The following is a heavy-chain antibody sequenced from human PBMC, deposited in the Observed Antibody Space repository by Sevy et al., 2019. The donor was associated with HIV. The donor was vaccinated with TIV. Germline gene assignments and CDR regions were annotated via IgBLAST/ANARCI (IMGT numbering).Heavy chain of an antibody. V-gene: IGHV3-30*04. CDR2: ISFDGRNK. Sequence: GGSLRLSCAASGFTFADHAFHWVRQAPGKGLEWVAIISFDGRNKRLAESVKGRFTISRDDSKNTVYLQMTSLRPEDTAVYYSARDHCTDGACFRSGYFDYWGQGTLVTVSS. CDR1: GFTFADHA. J-gene: IGHJ4*02. D-gene: IGHD2-8*01. CDR3: ARDHCTDGACFRSGYFDY.